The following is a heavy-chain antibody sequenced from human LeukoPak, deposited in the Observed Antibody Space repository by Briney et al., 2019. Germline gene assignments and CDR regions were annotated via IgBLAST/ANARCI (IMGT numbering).Heavy chain of an antibody. CDR3: ARTDLGRHFDY. J-gene: IGHJ4*02. V-gene: IGHV4-39*02. Sequence: PSETLSLTCIVSGVSISSSNCYWGWIRQPPGKGLEWIGSIYYSGGTYYNPSLTSRVTISVDTSKTHFSLKLSSVTAADTAVYYCARTDLGRHFDYWGQGTLVTVSS. D-gene: IGHD1-26*01. CDR1: GVSISSSNCY. CDR2: IYYSGGT.